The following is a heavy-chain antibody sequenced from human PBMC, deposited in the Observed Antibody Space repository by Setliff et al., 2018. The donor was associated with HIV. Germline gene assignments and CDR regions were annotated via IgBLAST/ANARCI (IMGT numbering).Heavy chain of an antibody. CDR2: MNPNSGNT. V-gene: IGHV1-18*01. CDR1: GYTLSELS. Sequence: VASVKVSCKVSGYTLSELSMHWVRQAPGKGLEWMGWMNPNSGNTGYAQKLQGRVTMTTDTSTSTAYMEPRSLRSDDTAVYYCARRTYPGSYTPYFDYWGQGTLVTVSS. CDR3: ARRTYPGSYTPYFDY. D-gene: IGHD1-1*01. J-gene: IGHJ4*02.